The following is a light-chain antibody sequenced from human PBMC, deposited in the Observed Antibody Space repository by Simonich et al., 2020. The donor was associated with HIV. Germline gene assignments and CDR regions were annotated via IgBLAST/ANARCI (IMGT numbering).Light chain of an antibody. CDR3: QQYGSSSLFT. CDR2: GAS. V-gene: IGKV3-20*01. Sequence: EIVLTQFPGPLSLSPGDRATLSCRASQSVSRRYLAWYQQKPGQAPRLLIYGASSRATGIPDRFSGSVSWTDFTLTISRLEPEDFAVYYCQQYGSSSLFTFGPGTKVDIK. CDR1: QSVSRRY. J-gene: IGKJ3*01.